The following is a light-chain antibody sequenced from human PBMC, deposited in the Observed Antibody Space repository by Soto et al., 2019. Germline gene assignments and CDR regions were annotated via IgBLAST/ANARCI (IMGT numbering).Light chain of an antibody. CDR3: QQYNGWPPGGVYT. V-gene: IGKV3-15*01. CDR2: GAS. J-gene: IGKJ2*01. Sequence: EIVMTQSPATLSVSPGSRVTLSCRASQSVSSNLAWYQQKAGQAPRLNIYGASTRAAGTPARFSGSGSATEFSLTIDSLQSEDLAVYYCQQYNGWPPGGVYTFGQGTRLEVK. CDR1: QSVSSN.